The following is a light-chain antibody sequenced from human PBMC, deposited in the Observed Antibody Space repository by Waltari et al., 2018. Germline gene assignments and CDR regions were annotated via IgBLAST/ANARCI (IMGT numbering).Light chain of an antibody. CDR1: QSVLYSSDNKNY. V-gene: IGKV4-1*01. CDR2: WAS. CDR3: QQYYTNLRT. J-gene: IGKJ1*01. Sequence: DIVMTQSPDSLAVSLGERATINCKSSQSVLYSSDNKNYLAWYQQKPGQPPKLLIYWASTRESGVPDRFSGSGSGTEFTLTISSLQAEDVAVYYCQQYYTNLRTFGQGTKVEIK.